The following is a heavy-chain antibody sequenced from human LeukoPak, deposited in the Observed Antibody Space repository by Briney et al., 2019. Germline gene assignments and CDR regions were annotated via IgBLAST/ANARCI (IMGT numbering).Heavy chain of an antibody. Sequence: SETLSLTCAVYGGSFSGYYWSWIRQPPGKGLEWIGEINHSGSTNYNPSLKSRVTISVDTSKNQFSLKLSSVTAADTAVYYCARGRGGITFGGDIVTFDYWGQGTLVTVSS. J-gene: IGHJ4*02. D-gene: IGHD3-16*02. V-gene: IGHV4-34*01. CDR3: ARGRGGITFGGDIVTFDY. CDR1: GGSFSGYY. CDR2: INHSGST.